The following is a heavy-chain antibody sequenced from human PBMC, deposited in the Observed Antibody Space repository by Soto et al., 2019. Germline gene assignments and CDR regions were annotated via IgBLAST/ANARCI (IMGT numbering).Heavy chain of an antibody. CDR2: ISGSGGTI. CDR3: AKDPYCTSISCYAGNFVY. D-gene: IGHD2-2*01. Sequence: GGSLRLSCAASGFTFSMYAMNWVRQAPGKGLEWVSYISGSGGTILYGDSVKGRFTISRDNSKNTLYLQMNTLRAEDTALYYCAKDPYCTSISCYAGNFVYWGQGTLVTVSS. V-gene: IGHV3-23*01. J-gene: IGHJ4*02. CDR1: GFTFSMYA.